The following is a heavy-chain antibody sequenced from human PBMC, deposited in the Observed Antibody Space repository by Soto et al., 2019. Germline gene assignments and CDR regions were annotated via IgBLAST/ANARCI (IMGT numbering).Heavy chain of an antibody. CDR2: INHSGST. CDR1: GGSFSGYY. V-gene: IGHV4-34*01. CDR3: ASRRRRDQIYYYYGMDV. D-gene: IGHD2-2*01. Sequence: KPSETLSLTCAVYGGSFSGYYWSWIRQPPGKGLEWIGEINHSGSTNYNPSLKSRVTISVDTSKNQFSLKLSSVTAADTAVYYCASRRRRDQIYYYYGMDVWGQGTTVTVSS. J-gene: IGHJ6*02.